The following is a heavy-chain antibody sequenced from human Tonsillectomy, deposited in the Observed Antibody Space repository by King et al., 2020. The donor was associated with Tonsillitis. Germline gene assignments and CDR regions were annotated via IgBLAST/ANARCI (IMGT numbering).Heavy chain of an antibody. D-gene: IGHD6-13*01. V-gene: IGHV1-8*01. CDR2: MNPNSGNT. Sequence: VQLVESGAEVKKPGASVKVSCKASGYTFTSYDINWVRQATGQGLEWMGWMNPNSGNTGYAQKFQGRVTMTRNTSISTAYMELSSLRSEDTAVYYCATLTETSSSSWYRDYSDYWGQGTLVTVSS. J-gene: IGHJ4*02. CDR3: ATLTETSSSSWYRDYSDY. CDR1: GYTFTSYD.